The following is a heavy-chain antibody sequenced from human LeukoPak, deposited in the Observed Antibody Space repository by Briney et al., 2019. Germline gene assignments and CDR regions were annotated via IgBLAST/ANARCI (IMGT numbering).Heavy chain of an antibody. Sequence: GGSLRLSCAASGFTFSSYWMSWVRQAPGKGLEWVANIKQDGSEKYYVDSVKGRFTISRDIAKNSLYLQMNSLRAEDTAVYYCAKDNRALLHYMDVWGKGTTVTVSS. J-gene: IGHJ6*03. D-gene: IGHD2/OR15-2a*01. CDR3: AKDNRALLHYMDV. CDR1: GFTFSSYW. CDR2: IKQDGSEK. V-gene: IGHV3-7*01.